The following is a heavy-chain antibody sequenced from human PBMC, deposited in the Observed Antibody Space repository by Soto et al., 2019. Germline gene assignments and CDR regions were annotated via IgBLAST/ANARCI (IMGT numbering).Heavy chain of an antibody. CDR2: INHSGST. CDR3: ARGSESNGMDV. J-gene: IGHJ6*02. CDR1: GGSFSGYY. V-gene: IGHV4-34*01. Sequence: SLTCAVYGGSFSGYYWSWIRQPPGKGLEWIGEINHSGSTNYNPSLKSRVTISVDTSKNQFSLKLSSVTAADTAVYYCARGSESNGMDVWGQGTTVTVSS.